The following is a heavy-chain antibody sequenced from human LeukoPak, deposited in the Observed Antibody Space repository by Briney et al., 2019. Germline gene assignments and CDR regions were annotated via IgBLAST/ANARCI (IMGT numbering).Heavy chain of an antibody. D-gene: IGHD3-10*01. CDR2: ISNSSSYI. J-gene: IGHJ4*02. Sequence: GGSLRLSCAASGFTFSTYSVNWVRQAPGKGLEWVSFISNSSSYIYYADSVKGRFTISRDNSKNTLYLQMNSLRAEDTVVYYCARGRGYFDYWGQGTLVTVSS. CDR1: GFTFSTYS. V-gene: IGHV3-21*01. CDR3: ARGRGYFDY.